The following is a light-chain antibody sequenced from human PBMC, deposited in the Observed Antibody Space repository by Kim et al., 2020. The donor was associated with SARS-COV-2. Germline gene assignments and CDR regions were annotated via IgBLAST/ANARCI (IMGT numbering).Light chain of an antibody. Sequence: GQSVTISCTGTSSDVGGYNYVSWYQQHPGKAPKLMIYDVSNRPSGVSNRFYGSKSGNTASLAISGLQAEDEADYYCSSYTSSDSYVFGTGTKVTVL. CDR1: SSDVGGYNY. CDR2: DVS. CDR3: SSYTSSDSYV. J-gene: IGLJ1*01. V-gene: IGLV2-14*03.